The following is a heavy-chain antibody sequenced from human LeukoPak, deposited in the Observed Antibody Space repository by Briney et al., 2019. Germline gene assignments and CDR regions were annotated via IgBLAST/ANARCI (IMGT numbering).Heavy chain of an antibody. Sequence: PGESLKISCKGSGYSFTSYWIGWVRQMPGKGLEWMGIIYPGDSDTRYSPSFQGQVTISADKSISTAYPQWSSLKASDTAMYYCARQGDSSSWSPLYYYYYGMDVWGQGTTVTVSS. CDR3: ARQGDSSSWSPLYYYYYGMDV. J-gene: IGHJ6*02. CDR2: IYPGDSDT. D-gene: IGHD6-13*01. CDR1: GYSFTSYW. V-gene: IGHV5-51*01.